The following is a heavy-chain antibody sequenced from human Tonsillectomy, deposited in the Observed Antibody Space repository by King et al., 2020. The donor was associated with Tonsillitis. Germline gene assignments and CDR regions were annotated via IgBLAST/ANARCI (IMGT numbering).Heavy chain of an antibody. CDR2: ISSQGGST. CDR3: VKVKRRLEWFDPPDY. CDR1: GFTFSSFA. D-gene: IGHD3-3*01. J-gene: IGHJ4*02. Sequence: VQLVESGGNLVQPGGSLRLSCSASGFTFSSFAMHWVRQAPGKGLEYVSTISSQGGSTYYADSAKGRFTISRDNSKNTLYLQMISLRTEDTAVYYCVKVKRRLEWFDPPDYWGQGTLVTVSS. V-gene: IGHV3-64D*06.